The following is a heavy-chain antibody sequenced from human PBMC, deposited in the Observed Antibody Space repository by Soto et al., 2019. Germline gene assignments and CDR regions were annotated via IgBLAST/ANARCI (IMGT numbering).Heavy chain of an antibody. J-gene: IGHJ5*02. D-gene: IGHD4-4*01. Sequence: SVKVSCKASGDTFGRFTINWVRQVPGQGLEWMGGIKPISDITNYAQRFQGRVTFTADASTSTVYLELSSLRSEDTAMYYCARDPSTINKLIGVWFDPWGQGTLVTVS. CDR2: IKPISDIT. CDR1: GDTFGRFT. CDR3: ARDPSTINKLIGVWFDP. V-gene: IGHV1-69*13.